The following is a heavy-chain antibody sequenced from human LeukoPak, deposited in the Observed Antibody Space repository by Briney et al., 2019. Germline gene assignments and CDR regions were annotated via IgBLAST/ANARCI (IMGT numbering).Heavy chain of an antibody. CDR2: ISGSGSDI. CDR1: GFSISDSY. V-gene: IGHV3-11*01. J-gene: IGHJ4*02. D-gene: IGHD6-13*01. CDR3: AKVTAAEGYFDY. Sequence: GGSLRLSCVVSGFSISDSYMTWIRQTPGKGLEWLAYISGSGSDIYFADSVKGRFTISRDNAKNSLYLQMNSLRAEDMALYYCAKVTAAEGYFDYWGQGTLVTVSS.